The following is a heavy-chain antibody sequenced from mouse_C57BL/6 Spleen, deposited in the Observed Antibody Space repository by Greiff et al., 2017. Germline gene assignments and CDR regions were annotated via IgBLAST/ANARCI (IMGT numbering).Heavy chain of an antibody. D-gene: IGHD2-2*01. CDR3: ARGGYGYAKRYFDV. J-gene: IGHJ1*03. CDR2: INPSNGDT. CDR1: GYTFTSYW. V-gene: IGHV1-53*01. Sequence: QVQLQQPGTELVKPGASVKLSCKASGYTFTSYWMHWVKQRPGQGLEWIGIINPSNGDTNYNEKFKSKATLTVDKSSSTAYMQLSSLTSEDSAVYYCARGGYGYAKRYFDVWGTRATVTVSS.